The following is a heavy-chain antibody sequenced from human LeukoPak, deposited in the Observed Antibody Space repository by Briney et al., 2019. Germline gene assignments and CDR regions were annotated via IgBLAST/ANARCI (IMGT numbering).Heavy chain of an antibody. CDR1: GFTFSSYW. CDR3: ARTFSGYDLEDYYYMDV. D-gene: IGHD5-12*01. CDR2: IKQDGSEK. V-gene: IGHV3-7*01. J-gene: IGHJ6*03. Sequence: GGSLRLSCAASGFTFSSYWMSWVRQAPGKGLEWVANIKQDGSEKYYVDSVKGRFTISRDNAKNSLYLQMNSLRAEDTAVYYCARTFSGYDLEDYYYMDVWGKGTTVTVSS.